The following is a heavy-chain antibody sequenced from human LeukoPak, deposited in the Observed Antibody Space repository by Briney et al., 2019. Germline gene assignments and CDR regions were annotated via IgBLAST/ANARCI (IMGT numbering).Heavy chain of an antibody. D-gene: IGHD6-13*01. CDR2: IYYSGST. J-gene: IGHJ4*02. CDR3: ARTYSSSWFDY. V-gene: IGHV4-59*01. Sequence: PSETLSLTCTVSGGSISSYYWSWLRQPPGKGLEWIGYIYYSGSTNYNPSLKSRVTISVDTSMNQFSLKLSSVTAADTAIYYCARTYSSSWFDYWGQGTLVTVSS. CDR1: GGSISSYY.